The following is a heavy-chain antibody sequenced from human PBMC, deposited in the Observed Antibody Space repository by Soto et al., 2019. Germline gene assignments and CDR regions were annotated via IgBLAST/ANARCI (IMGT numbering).Heavy chain of an antibody. Sequence: SETLSLTCAVSGGSINSYYWSWIRQPAGKGLEWIGRLYNSGNTNYNPSLKSRVTMSVDTSKNQVSLKLNSVTAADTAVYYCARDGSDSYGLDVWGQGTTATVSS. CDR2: LYNSGNT. D-gene: IGHD3-10*01. J-gene: IGHJ6*02. CDR3: ARDGSDSYGLDV. CDR1: GGSINSYY. V-gene: IGHV4-4*07.